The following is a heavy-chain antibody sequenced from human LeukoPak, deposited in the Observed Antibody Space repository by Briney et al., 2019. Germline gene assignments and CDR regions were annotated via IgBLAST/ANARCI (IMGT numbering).Heavy chain of an antibody. CDR3: ARGMDWFDP. J-gene: IGHJ5*02. V-gene: IGHV4-34*01. CDR1: GGSFSGYY. Sequence: SETLSLTCAVYGGSFSGYYWSWIRQPPGKGLEWIGEINHSGSTNYNPSLKSRVTISVDTSKNQFSLRLSSVTAADTAIYYCARGMDWFDPWGQGTLVTVSS. CDR2: INHSGST. D-gene: IGHD2-8*01.